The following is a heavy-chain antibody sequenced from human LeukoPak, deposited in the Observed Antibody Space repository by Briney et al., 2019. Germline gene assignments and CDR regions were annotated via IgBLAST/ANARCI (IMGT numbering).Heavy chain of an antibody. Sequence: ASVKVSCKASGYTFTGYYMHWVRQAPGQGLEWMGWINPNSGGTNYAQRFQGRVTMTRDTSISTAYRELSRLRSDDTAVYYCARGITMIVVPDAFDIWGQGTMVTVSS. D-gene: IGHD3-22*01. CDR1: GYTFTGYY. CDR3: ARGITMIVVPDAFDI. V-gene: IGHV1-2*02. J-gene: IGHJ3*02. CDR2: INPNSGGT.